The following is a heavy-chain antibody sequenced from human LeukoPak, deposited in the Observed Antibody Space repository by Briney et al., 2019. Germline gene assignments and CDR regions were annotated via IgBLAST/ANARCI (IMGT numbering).Heavy chain of an antibody. J-gene: IGHJ6*03. CDR1: GYSISSGYY. CDR2: IYHSGST. D-gene: IGHD3-16*02. V-gene: IGHV4-38-2*01. Sequence: PSVTLSLTSPVSGYSISSGYYWGWVRQPPGKGLEWIGSIYHSGSTYYNPSLKSRVTISVDTSKNQFSLKLSSVTAADTAVYYCARFGGVIAPRGRYYYYYMDVWGKGTTVTISS. CDR3: ARFGGVIAPRGRYYYYYMDV.